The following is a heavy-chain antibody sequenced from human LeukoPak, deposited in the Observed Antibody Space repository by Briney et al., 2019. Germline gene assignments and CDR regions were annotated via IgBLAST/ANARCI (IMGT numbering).Heavy chain of an antibody. CDR1: GGSISSGSYY. CDR2: IYTSGST. V-gene: IGHV4-61*02. D-gene: IGHD3-9*01. J-gene: IGHJ6*03. Sequence: PSETLSLTCTVSGGSISSGSYYWSWIRQPAGTGLEWIGRIYTSGSTNYNPSLKSRVTISVDTSKNQFSLKLSSVTAADTAVYYCARGMLYYDILTGYRDYYMDVWGKGTTVTISS. CDR3: ARGMLYYDILTGYRDYYMDV.